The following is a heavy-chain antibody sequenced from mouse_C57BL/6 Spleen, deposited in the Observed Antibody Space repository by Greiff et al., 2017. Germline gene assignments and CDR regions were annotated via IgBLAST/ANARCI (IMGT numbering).Heavy chain of an antibody. D-gene: IGHD1-1*01. CDR3: AREGDGSRDYYAMDY. J-gene: IGHJ4*01. Sequence: EVKLMESGGGLVKPGGSLKLSCAASGFTFSSYAMSWVRQTPEKRLEWVATISDGGSYTYYPDNVKGRFTISRDNAKNNLYLQMSHLKSEDTAMYYCAREGDGSRDYYAMDYWGQGTSVTVSS. CDR1: GFTFSSYA. V-gene: IGHV5-4*01. CDR2: ISDGGSYT.